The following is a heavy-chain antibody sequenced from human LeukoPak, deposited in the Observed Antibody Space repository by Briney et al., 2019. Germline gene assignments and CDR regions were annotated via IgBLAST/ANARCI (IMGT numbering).Heavy chain of an antibody. D-gene: IGHD4-17*01. V-gene: IGHV3-53*01. Sequence: GGSLRLSCVASGFTFSNYWMSWVRQAPGKGLEWVSAIHTSGDTCYADSVKGRFTISRDTSKNTLYLQINSLRVEDTAVYYCIVFGDSNHWGQGTLVTVSS. CDR2: IHTSGDT. J-gene: IGHJ5*02. CDR3: IVFGDSNH. CDR1: GFTFSNYW.